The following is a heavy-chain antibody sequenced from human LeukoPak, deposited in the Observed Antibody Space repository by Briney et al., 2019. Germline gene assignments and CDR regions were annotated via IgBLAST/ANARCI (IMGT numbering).Heavy chain of an antibody. CDR2: INHSGST. CDR1: GGSFSGYY. V-gene: IGHV4-34*01. D-gene: IGHD1-26*01. J-gene: IGHJ4*02. CDR3: ARGQWELLRRRKYYFDY. Sequence: ASETLSLTCAVYGGSFSGYYWSWIRQPPGKGLEWIGEINHSGSTNYNPSLKSRVTISVDTSKNQFSLKLSSVTAADTAVYYCARGQWELLRRRKYYFDYWGQGTLVTVSS.